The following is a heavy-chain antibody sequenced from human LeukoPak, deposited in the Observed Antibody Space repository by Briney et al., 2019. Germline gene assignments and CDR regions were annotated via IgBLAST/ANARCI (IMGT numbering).Heavy chain of an antibody. V-gene: IGHV4-59*12. CDR1: GGSISSYY. Sequence: SETLSLTCTVSGGSISSYYWSWIRQPPGKGLEWIGYIYYSGNTNYNPSLKSRVTISVDTSKNQFSLKLSSVTAADTAVYYCARGAIVVVITSYYFDYWGQGTLVTVSS. CDR2: IYYSGNT. J-gene: IGHJ4*02. D-gene: IGHD3-22*01. CDR3: ARGAIVVVITSYYFDY.